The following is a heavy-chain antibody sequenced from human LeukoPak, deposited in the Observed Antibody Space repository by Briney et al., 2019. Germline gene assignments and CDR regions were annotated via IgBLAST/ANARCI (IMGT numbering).Heavy chain of an antibody. V-gene: IGHV4-34*01. D-gene: IGHD2-2*01. CDR1: GGSFSGYY. J-gene: IGHJ5*02. CDR3: ARGSSKWIVVPAAMNWFDP. Sequence: SETLSLTCAVYGGSFSGYYWSWIRQPPGKGLEWIGEINHSGSTNYNPSLKSRVTISVDTSKNQFSLKLSSVTAADTAVYYCARGSSKWIVVPAAMNWFDPWGLGTLVTVSS. CDR2: INHSGST.